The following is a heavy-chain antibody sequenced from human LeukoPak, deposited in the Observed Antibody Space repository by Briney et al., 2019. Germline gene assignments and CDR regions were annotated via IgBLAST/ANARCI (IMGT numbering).Heavy chain of an antibody. J-gene: IGHJ4*02. CDR2: IYYSGST. D-gene: IGHD3-10*01. CDR3: ARVRYYGSGTYSHFDN. Sequence: KPSQTLSLTCTVSGGSISSGGYYWSWIRQHPGKGLEWIVYIYYSGSTYYNAPLKSRVTISVDTSKNQFSLKLSSVTAADTAVYYCARVRYYGSGTYSHFDNWGQGTLVTVSS. CDR1: GGSISSGGYY. V-gene: IGHV4-31*03.